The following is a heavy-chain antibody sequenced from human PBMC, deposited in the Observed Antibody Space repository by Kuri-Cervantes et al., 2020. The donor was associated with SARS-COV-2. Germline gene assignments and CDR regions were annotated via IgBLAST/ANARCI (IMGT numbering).Heavy chain of an antibody. J-gene: IGHJ6*02. Sequence: ASVKVSCKASGYTFTSYGISWVRQAPGQGLEWMGWISAYNGNTNYAQKLQGRVTMTTDTSTSTAYMELRSLRSDDTAVYYCARTYQNYYGSGSFSANYYGMDVWGQGTTVTVSS. CDR3: ARTYQNYYGSGSFSANYYGMDV. CDR2: ISAYNGNT. CDR1: GYTFTSYG. V-gene: IGHV1-18*01. D-gene: IGHD3-10*01.